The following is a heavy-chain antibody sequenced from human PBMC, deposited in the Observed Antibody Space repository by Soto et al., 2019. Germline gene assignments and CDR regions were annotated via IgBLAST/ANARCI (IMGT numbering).Heavy chain of an antibody. Sequence: APVKVSCKASGYTFTSYGISWVRQAPGQGLEWMGWISAYNGNTNYAQKLQGRVTMTTDTSTSTAHMELRSLRSDDPAVYYCARDRSYYSDYWGQGTLVTVSS. CDR2: ISAYNGNT. J-gene: IGHJ4*02. CDR3: ARDRSYYSDY. D-gene: IGHD3-10*01. CDR1: GYTFTSYG. V-gene: IGHV1-18*01.